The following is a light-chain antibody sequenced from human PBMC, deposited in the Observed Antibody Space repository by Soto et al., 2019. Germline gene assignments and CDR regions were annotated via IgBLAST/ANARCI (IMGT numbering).Light chain of an antibody. CDR3: QQDNNWPRT. J-gene: IGKJ1*01. V-gene: IGKV3-15*01. CDR2: GAS. Sequence: EIVVTQSPATLSVSPGERATLSCRASQSVSSNLAWYQQKPGQAPRLLIYGASTRATGIPARFSGSGSGTEFTLTISSLQSEDFAVYYCQQDNNWPRTFGQGTKVDIK. CDR1: QSVSSN.